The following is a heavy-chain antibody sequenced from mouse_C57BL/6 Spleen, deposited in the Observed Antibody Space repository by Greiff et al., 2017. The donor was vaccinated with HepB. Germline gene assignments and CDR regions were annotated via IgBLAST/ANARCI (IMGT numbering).Heavy chain of an antibody. D-gene: IGHD4-1*01. Sequence: VQRVESGAELVKPGASVKISCKASGYAFSSYWMNWVKQRPGKGLEWIGQIYPGDGDTNYNGKFKGKATLTADKSSSTAYMQLSSLTSEDSAVYFCARFWDGPWFAYWGQGTLVTVSA. J-gene: IGHJ3*01. CDR3: ARFWDGPWFAY. CDR1: GYAFSSYW. V-gene: IGHV1-80*01. CDR2: IYPGDGDT.